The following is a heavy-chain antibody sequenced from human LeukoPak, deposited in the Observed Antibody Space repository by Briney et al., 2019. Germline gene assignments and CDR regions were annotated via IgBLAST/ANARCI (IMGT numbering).Heavy chain of an antibody. CDR2: IYPGDSDT. J-gene: IGHJ4*02. V-gene: IGHV5-51*01. D-gene: IGHD6-19*01. Sequence: GEPLQISCKGSGYRFTSYWIGWVRQMPGKGLEWMGIIYPGDSDTRYSPSFQGQVTISADKSISTAYLQWSSLQASDTAMYYCARLLAVAGTEYFDYWGQGTLVTVSS. CDR3: ARLLAVAGTEYFDY. CDR1: GYRFTSYW.